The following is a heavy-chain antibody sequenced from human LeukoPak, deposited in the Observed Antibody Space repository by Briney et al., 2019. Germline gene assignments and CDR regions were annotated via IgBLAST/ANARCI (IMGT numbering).Heavy chain of an antibody. V-gene: IGHV3-21*01. CDR2: ISRSSSYI. J-gene: IGHJ5*02. CDR3: ARGLRFGELTWFDP. D-gene: IGHD3-10*01. Sequence: GGSLRLSCAASGFTVSSNEMSWVRQAPGKGLEWVSSISRSSSYIYYADSVKGRFTISRDNAKNSMYLQMNSLRGEDTAVYYCARGLRFGELTWFDPWGQGTLVTVSS. CDR1: GFTVSSNE.